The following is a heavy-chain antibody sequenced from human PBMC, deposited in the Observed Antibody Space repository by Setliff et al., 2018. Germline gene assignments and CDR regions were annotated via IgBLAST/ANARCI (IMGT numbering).Heavy chain of an antibody. D-gene: IGHD6-19*01. CDR1: GYSISSGYF. Sequence: PSETLSLTCAVSGYSISSGYFWGWIRQPPGKGLEWIGHIYIGGSANYNPSLKSRVTMSIDTSKNQFSLKLNSVTAADMAVYYCAREQWLDPPGYYYMDVWAKGTTVTVSS. V-gene: IGHV4-38-2*02. J-gene: IGHJ6*03. CDR2: IYIGGSA. CDR3: AREQWLDPPGYYYMDV.